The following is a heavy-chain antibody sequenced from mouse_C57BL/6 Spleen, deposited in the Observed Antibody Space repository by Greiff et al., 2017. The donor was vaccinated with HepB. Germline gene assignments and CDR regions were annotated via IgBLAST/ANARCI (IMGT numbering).Heavy chain of an antibody. CDR1: GYTFTSYW. CDR3: ARGGYWYFDV. CDR2: IYPGSGST. V-gene: IGHV1-55*01. Sequence: QVQLQQPGAELVKPGASVKMSCKASGYTFTSYWITWVKQRPGQGLEWIGDIYPGSGSTNYNEKFKSKATLTVDTSSNTAYMQLSSLTSEDSAVYYWARGGYWYFDVWGTGTTVTVSS. J-gene: IGHJ1*03.